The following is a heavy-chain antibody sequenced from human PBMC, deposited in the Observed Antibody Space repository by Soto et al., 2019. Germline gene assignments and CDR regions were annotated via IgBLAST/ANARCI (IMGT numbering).Heavy chain of an antibody. CDR3: AKGQYYDSTGFYSFDY. J-gene: IGHJ4*02. Sequence: ASVKVSCKASGYTFTSYGISWVRQAPGQGLEWMGWISAYNGNTNYAQKLQGRVTMTTDTSTSTAYMELRSLRSDDTAVYYCAKGQYYDSTGFYSFDYWGQGILVTVSS. V-gene: IGHV1-18*01. CDR2: ISAYNGNT. D-gene: IGHD3-22*01. CDR1: GYTFTSYG.